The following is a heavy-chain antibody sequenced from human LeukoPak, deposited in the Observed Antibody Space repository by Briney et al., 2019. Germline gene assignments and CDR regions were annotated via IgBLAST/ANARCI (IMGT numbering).Heavy chain of an antibody. Sequence: ASVEVSCKASGYTFTNYGISWVRQAPGQGLEWMGWISAYNGNTNYVQKLQGRVTMTTDTSTSTAYMELRSLRSDDTAVYYCARDGYSSPRFDYWGQRTLVTVSS. CDR2: ISAYNGNT. D-gene: IGHD6-13*01. CDR3: ARDGYSSPRFDY. CDR1: GYTFTNYG. V-gene: IGHV1-18*01. J-gene: IGHJ4*02.